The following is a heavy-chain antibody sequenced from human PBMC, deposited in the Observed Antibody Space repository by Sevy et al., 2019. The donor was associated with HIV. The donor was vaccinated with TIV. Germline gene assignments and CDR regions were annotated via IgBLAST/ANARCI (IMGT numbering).Heavy chain of an antibody. CDR3: AKDPPTHNYYGSSGYFDN. CDR2: ISDSGSNT. J-gene: IGHJ5*02. CDR1: GFTFSSYA. Sequence: GGSLRLSCAASGFTFSSYAMSWVRQAPEKGLEWVSVISDSGSNTYYADSVKGRFTISRDNSRNTLYLQMNSLRAEDTAVYYCAKDPPTHNYYGSSGYFDNWGQGTLVTVSS. V-gene: IGHV3-23*01. D-gene: IGHD3-22*01.